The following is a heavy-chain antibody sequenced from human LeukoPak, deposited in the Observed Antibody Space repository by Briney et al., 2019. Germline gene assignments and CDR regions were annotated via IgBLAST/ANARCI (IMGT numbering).Heavy chain of an antibody. D-gene: IGHD2-15*01. CDR1: GYTFTSNA. J-gene: IGHJ5*02. CDR3: AREYCSGGSCYLNWFDP. CDR2: INAGNGNT. V-gene: IGHV1-3*01. Sequence: ASVKVSCKASGYTFTSNAMHWVRQAPGQRLEWMGWINAGNGNTKYSQKFQGRVTITRDTSASTAYMELSSLRSEDTAVYYCAREYCSGGSCYLNWFDPWGQGTLVTVSS.